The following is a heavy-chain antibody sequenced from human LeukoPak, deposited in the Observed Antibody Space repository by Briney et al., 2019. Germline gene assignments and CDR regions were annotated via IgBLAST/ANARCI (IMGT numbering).Heavy chain of an antibody. CDR2: IYSGGST. CDR1: GFTFSSYS. D-gene: IGHD6-19*01. CDR3: AASSSGWSD. V-gene: IGHV3-66*01. J-gene: IGHJ4*02. Sequence: PGGSLRLSCAASGFTFSSYSMNWVRQAPGKGLEWVSVIYSGGSTYYADSVKGRFTISRDNSKNTLYLQMNSLRAEDTAVYYCAASSSGWSDWGQGTLVTVSS.